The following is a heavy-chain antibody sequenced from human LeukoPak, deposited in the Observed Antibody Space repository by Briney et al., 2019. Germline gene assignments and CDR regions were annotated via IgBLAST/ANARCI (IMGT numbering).Heavy chain of an antibody. J-gene: IGHJ4*02. Sequence: PGGSLRLSCAASGFTFSGYGMHWVRQAPGKGLEWVATISYDGSNKNYADSVKGRFTISRDNSKNTLYLQMNSLRAEDTAVYYCARGVEKATPPGQAGDYWGQGTLVTVSS. D-gene: IGHD5-24*01. CDR2: ISYDGSNK. CDR3: ARGVEKATPPGQAGDY. CDR1: GFTFSGYG. V-gene: IGHV3-30*03.